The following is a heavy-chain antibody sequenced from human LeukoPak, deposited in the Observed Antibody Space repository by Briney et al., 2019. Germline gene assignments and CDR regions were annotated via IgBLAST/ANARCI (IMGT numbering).Heavy chain of an antibody. CDR1: GYTFTSYD. V-gene: IGHV1-8*01. Sequence: GASVKVSCKASGYTFTSYDINWVRQATGQGLEWMGWMNPNSGNTGYAQTPQGTVTMTRNTTTTTAYLELRRLRSEDTAVYECARGDSSSDWFDPWGQGTLVTASS. CDR2: MNPNSGNT. D-gene: IGHD6-6*01. CDR3: ARGDSSSDWFDP. J-gene: IGHJ5*02.